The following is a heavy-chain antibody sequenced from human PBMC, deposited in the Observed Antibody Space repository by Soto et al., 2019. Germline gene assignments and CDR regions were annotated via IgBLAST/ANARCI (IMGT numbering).Heavy chain of an antibody. Sequence: PGGSPRLSCAASGFTFSDSTMHWVRQTSGRGLEWLGRIRSKVNNLETVYAASVKGRITISRDDSKNTAYLQMNSLKTEDTAVYYCTRLITPLDYWGRGTLVTVSS. CDR1: GFTFSDST. D-gene: IGHD3-16*01. J-gene: IGHJ4*02. CDR2: IRSKVNNLET. V-gene: IGHV3-73*01. CDR3: TRLITPLDY.